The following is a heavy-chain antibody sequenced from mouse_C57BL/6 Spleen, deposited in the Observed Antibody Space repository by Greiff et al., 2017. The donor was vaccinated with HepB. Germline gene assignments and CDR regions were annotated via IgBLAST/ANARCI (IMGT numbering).Heavy chain of an antibody. V-gene: IGHV5-9-1*02. CDR1: GFTFSSYA. J-gene: IGHJ2*01. D-gene: IGHD2-4*01. Sequence: EVKVVESGEGLVKPGGSLKLSCAASGFTFSSYAMSWVRQTPEKRLEWVAYISSGGDYIYYADTVKGRFTISRDNARNTLYLQMSSLKSEDTAMYYCTRDQGAIYYDYGFDYWGQGTTLTVSS. CDR2: ISSGGDYI. CDR3: TRDQGAIYYDYGFDY.